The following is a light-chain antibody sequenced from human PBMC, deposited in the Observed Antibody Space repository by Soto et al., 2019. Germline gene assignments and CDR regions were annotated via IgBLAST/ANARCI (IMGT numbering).Light chain of an antibody. V-gene: IGKV3-11*01. J-gene: IGKJ4*01. Sequence: EIVLTQSPATLSLSPGERATLSCRASQSVSSYLAWYQQKPGQAPRLLIYDASERATGIPARFSGSGFGTDFTLTISSLEPEDFVVYYCQQRSNWPLTFGGGTKLEIK. CDR1: QSVSSY. CDR3: QQRSNWPLT. CDR2: DAS.